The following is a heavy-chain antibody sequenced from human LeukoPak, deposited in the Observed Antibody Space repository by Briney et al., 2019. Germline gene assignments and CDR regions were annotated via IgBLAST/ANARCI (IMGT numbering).Heavy chain of an antibody. Sequence: PSETLSLTCTVSGGSISSYYWSWIRQPPGKGLEWIGYIYYSGSTNYNPSLKSRVTISVDTSKNQFPLKLSSVTAADTAVYYCARADILTGYWASGYYGMDVWGQGTTVTVSS. CDR3: ARADILTGYWASGYYGMDV. V-gene: IGHV4-59*01. CDR1: GGSISSYY. J-gene: IGHJ6*02. D-gene: IGHD3-9*01. CDR2: IYYSGST.